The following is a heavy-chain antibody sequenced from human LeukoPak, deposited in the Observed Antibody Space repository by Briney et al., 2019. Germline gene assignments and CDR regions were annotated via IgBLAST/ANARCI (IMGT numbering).Heavy chain of an antibody. CDR1: GFTVSSYY. V-gene: IGHV3-66*04. CDR3: ARLNDSSGYYYYYYYGMDV. CDR2: IYSGGST. J-gene: IGHJ6*02. Sequence: PGGSLRLSCAASGFTVSSYYMGWVRQAPGKGLEWVSVIYSGGSTYYADSVKGRFTISRDNSKNTLYLQMNSLRAEDTAVYYCARLNDSSGYYYYYYYGMDVWGQGTTVTVSS. D-gene: IGHD3-22*01.